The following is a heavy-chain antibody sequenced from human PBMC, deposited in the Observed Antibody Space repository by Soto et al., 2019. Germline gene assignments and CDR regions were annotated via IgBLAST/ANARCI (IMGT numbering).Heavy chain of an antibody. CDR1: GFTVSNNY. V-gene: IGHV3-53*01. D-gene: IGHD2-2*02. CDR3: ATYTSLDY. CDR2: IYSGGST. Sequence: LRLSCAASGFTVSNNYMSWVRQAPGKGLEWVSLIYSGGSTFYADSVKGRFTISRDNSKNTLFLQMNSLRAEDTAVYFCATYTSLDYWGQGTLVTVSS. J-gene: IGHJ4*02.